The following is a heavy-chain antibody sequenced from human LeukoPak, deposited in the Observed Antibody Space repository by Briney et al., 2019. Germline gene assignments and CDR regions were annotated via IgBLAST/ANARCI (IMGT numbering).Heavy chain of an antibody. D-gene: IGHD6-19*01. CDR3: AKTFIAVANPIDY. V-gene: IGHV3-23*01. CDR2: ISGGGTST. Sequence: GGSLRLSCAASGFTFSSYAMSWVRQAPGKGLEWVSVISGGGTSTYYADSVKGRFTISKDNSRNTLYLQMNSLRAEDTAVYYCAKTFIAVANPIDYWGQGTLVTASS. CDR1: GFTFSSYA. J-gene: IGHJ4*02.